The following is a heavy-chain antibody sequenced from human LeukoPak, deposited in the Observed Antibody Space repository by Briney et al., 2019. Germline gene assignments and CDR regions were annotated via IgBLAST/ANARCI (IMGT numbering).Heavy chain of an antibody. V-gene: IGHV1-69*05. CDR1: GGTFSSYA. J-gene: IGHJ4*02. D-gene: IGHD6-13*01. Sequence: GASVKVSCKASGGTFSSYAISWARQAPGQGLEWMGRIIPIFGTANYAQKFQGRVTITTDESTSTAYMELSSLRSEDTAVYYCARGANLEYSSSWSLFRWGQGTLVTVSS. CDR2: IIPIFGTA. CDR3: ARGANLEYSSSWSLFR.